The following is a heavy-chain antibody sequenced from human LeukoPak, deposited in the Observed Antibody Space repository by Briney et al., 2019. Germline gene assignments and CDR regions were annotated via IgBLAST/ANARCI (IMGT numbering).Heavy chain of an antibody. D-gene: IGHD2-8*01. V-gene: IGHV1-18*01. CDR3: ARVVLMVYAVDY. Sequence: ASVKVSCKASGYTFTSYGISWVRQAPGQGLEWMGWIRAYNGNTNYAQKLQGRVTMTTDTSTSTAYMELRSLRSDDTAVYYCARVVLMVYAVDYWGQGTLVTVSS. CDR1: GYTFTSYG. J-gene: IGHJ4*02. CDR2: IRAYNGNT.